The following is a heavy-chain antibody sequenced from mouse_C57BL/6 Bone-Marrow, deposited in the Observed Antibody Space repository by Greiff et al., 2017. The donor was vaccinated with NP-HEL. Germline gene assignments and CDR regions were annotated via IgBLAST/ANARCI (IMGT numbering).Heavy chain of an antibody. CDR3: TRGLAWFAY. Sequence: VQLQQSGAELVRPGASVTLSCKASGYTFTDYEMHWVKQTPVHGLEWIGAIDPETGGTAYNQKFKGKAILTADKSSSTAYMELRSLTSEDSAVDYCTRGLAWFAYWGQGTLGTVSA. J-gene: IGHJ3*01. CDR1: GYTFTDYE. CDR2: IDPETGGT. V-gene: IGHV1-15*01.